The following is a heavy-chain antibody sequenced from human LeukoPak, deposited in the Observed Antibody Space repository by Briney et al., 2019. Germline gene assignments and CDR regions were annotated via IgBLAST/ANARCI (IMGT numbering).Heavy chain of an antibody. CDR2: ISSDGVYT. J-gene: IGHJ4*02. V-gene: IGHV3-64*01. Sequence: GGSLRLSCAAPGFTFSSSDMHWVRQPPGKGLEYVSAISSDGVYTYYANSVKGRFTISRDNSKNTLYLQMGSLRAEDMAVYYCARALRSGYYDYWGQGTLVTVSS. D-gene: IGHD3-22*01. CDR1: GFTFSSSD. CDR3: ARALRSGYYDY.